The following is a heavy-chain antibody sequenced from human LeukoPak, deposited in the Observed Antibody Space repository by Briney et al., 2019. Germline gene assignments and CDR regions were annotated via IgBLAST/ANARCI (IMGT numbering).Heavy chain of an antibody. CDR1: GFTFSSYA. V-gene: IGHV3-30-3*01. CDR3: ARGDPLNYYYGSGSYYRPIGYVMDV. CDR2: ISYDGSNK. Sequence: PGGSLRLSCAASGFTFSSYAMHWVRQAPGKGLERVAVISYDGSNKYYADSVKGRFTISRDNSKNTLYLQMNSLRAEDTAVYYCARGDPLNYYYGSGSYYRPIGYVMDVWGQGTTVTVSS. J-gene: IGHJ6*02. D-gene: IGHD3-10*01.